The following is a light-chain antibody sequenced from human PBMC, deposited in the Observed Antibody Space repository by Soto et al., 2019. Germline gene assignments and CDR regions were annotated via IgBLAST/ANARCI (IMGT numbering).Light chain of an antibody. J-gene: IGKJ1*01. Sequence: EIVMTQSPPSLSVIPGEPASLSCRSSQSVLHPNGNTYLDWYLQKPGQSPQLLIYLGFYRASGVSDRFSGSGTGTDFTLKISRVEAEDVGVYYYKQSQQTPTFGQGTKLEIQ. CDR3: KQSQQTPT. CDR1: QSVLHPNGNTY. V-gene: IGKV2-28*01. CDR2: LGF.